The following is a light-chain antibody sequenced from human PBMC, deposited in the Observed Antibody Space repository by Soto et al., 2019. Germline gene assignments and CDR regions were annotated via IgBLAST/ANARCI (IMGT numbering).Light chain of an antibody. CDR3: QQYGSSPQT. V-gene: IGKV3-20*01. J-gene: IGKJ5*01. CDR1: QSVSSSY. CDR2: GAS. Sequence: EIVLTQSPGTLSLSPGERATLSCRASQSVSSSYLAWYQQKPGQAPRLLIYGASSKATGLPDRFSGSGSGTDSTLTISRLEPEDFAVYYCQQYGSSPQTFGQGTRLEIK.